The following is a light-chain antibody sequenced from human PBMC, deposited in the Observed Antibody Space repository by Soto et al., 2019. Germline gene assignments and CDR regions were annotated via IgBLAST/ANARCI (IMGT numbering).Light chain of an antibody. J-gene: IGKJ2*01. Sequence: DVQMTQSPSSLSASVGDRVTITCRASQRIRTSLNWYQQKPGKAPKFLIYDASSLQSEVPSRFSGSGSGTDCTLTISNLQPEDFATYYCQQSYSVPPTFGQGTKLEI. V-gene: IGKV1-39*01. CDR3: QQSYSVPPT. CDR1: QRIRTS. CDR2: DAS.